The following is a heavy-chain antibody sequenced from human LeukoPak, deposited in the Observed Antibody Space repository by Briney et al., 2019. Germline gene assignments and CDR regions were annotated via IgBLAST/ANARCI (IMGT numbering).Heavy chain of an antibody. V-gene: IGHV3-23*01. CDR2: IGGSGGST. Sequence: GGSLRLSCAASGFTFSSYAMSWVRQAPGKGLEWVSAIGGSGGSTYYADSVKGRFTISRDNSKNTLYLQMNSLRAEDTAVYYCAKGVDYYGSGSYNWFDPWGQGTLVTVSS. J-gene: IGHJ5*02. CDR1: GFTFSSYA. D-gene: IGHD3-10*01. CDR3: AKGVDYYGSGSYNWFDP.